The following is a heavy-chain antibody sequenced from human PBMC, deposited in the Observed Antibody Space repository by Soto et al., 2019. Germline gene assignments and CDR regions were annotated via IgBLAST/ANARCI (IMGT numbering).Heavy chain of an antibody. CDR3: ARDPDYDFWGHFDY. J-gene: IGHJ4*02. CDR2: ISYDGSNK. D-gene: IGHD3-3*01. V-gene: IGHV3-30-3*01. CDR1: GFTFSSYA. Sequence: QVQLVESGGGVVQPGRSLRLSCAASGFTFSSYAMHWVHQAPGKGLEWVAVISYDGSNKYYADSVKGRFTISRDNSKNTLYLQMNSLRAEDTAVYYCARDPDYDFWGHFDYWGQGTLVTVSS.